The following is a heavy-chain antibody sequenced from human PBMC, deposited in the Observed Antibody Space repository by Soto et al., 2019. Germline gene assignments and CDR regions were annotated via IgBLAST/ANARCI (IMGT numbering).Heavy chain of an antibody. CDR2: IYYSGST. CDR1: GGSISSYY. CDR3: ARGVGSSSWYSLNYYYGMDV. Sequence: SETLSLTCTVSGGSISSYYWSWIRQPPGKGLEWIGYIYYSGSTNYNPSLKSRVTISVDTSKNQFSLKLSSVTAADTAVYYCARGVGSSSWYSLNYYYGMDVWGQGTTVTVS. J-gene: IGHJ6*02. D-gene: IGHD6-13*01. V-gene: IGHV4-59*01.